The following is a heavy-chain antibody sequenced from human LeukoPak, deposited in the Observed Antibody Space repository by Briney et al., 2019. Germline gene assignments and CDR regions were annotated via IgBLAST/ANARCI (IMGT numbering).Heavy chain of an antibody. CDR3: ARPQCCIDDAFDI. Sequence: SVKVSCKASGGAFSSYAISWVRQAPGQGLEWMGGIIPIFGTANYAQKFQGRVTITADESTSTAYMELSSLRSEDTAVYYCARPQCCIDDAFDIWGQGTMVTVSS. D-gene: IGHD2-8*02. V-gene: IGHV1-69*13. CDR2: IIPIFGTA. J-gene: IGHJ3*02. CDR1: GGAFSSYA.